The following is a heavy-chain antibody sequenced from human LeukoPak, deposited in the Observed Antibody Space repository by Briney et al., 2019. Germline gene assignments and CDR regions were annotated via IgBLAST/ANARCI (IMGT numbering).Heavy chain of an antibody. CDR1: GFTFSSYA. J-gene: IGHJ4*02. Sequence: GGSLRLSCAASGFTFSSYAMHWVRQAPGKGLEWVAVISYDGSNKYYADSVTGRFTISRDNSKNTLSLQMHSLRTEDTAVYYCARALYSYDRSGLLGYWGQGTLVTVSS. CDR2: ISYDGSNK. V-gene: IGHV3-30-3*01. CDR3: ARALYSYDRSGLLGY. D-gene: IGHD3-22*01.